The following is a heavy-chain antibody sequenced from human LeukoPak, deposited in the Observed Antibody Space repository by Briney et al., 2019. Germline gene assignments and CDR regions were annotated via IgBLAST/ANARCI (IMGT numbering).Heavy chain of an antibody. J-gene: IGHJ4*02. Sequence: PGASLRLSCVASGFTFKEYGMSWVRQAPGKGLEWVSTINDNGANTHYADSVKGRFTISRDSSKNTLFLQMNSLRADDTARYYCTKGDGGWYPIDSWGQGTLIIVSS. CDR1: GFTFKEYG. CDR2: INDNGANT. V-gene: IGHV3-23*01. CDR3: TKGDGGWYPIDS. D-gene: IGHD6-19*01.